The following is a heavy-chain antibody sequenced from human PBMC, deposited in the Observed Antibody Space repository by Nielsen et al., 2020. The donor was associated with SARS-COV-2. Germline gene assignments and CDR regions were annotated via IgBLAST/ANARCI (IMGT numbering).Heavy chain of an antibody. J-gene: IGHJ6*02. CDR3: ATRRSFPHWNTLSNYYGMDV. D-gene: IGHD1-1*01. CDR1: GYTFTSYY. Sequence: ASVKVSCKASGYTFTSYYMHWVRQAPGQGLEWMGIINPSGGSTSYAQKFQGRVTMTRDTSTSTVYMELSSLRSEDTAVYYCATRRSFPHWNTLSNYYGMDVWGQGTTVTVSS. CDR2: INPSGGST. V-gene: IGHV1-46*01.